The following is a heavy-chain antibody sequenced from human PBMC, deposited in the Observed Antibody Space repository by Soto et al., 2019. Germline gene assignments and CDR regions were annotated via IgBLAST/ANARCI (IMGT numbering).Heavy chain of an antibody. CDR2: ISPHKGDT. CDR1: GYTFSSIG. J-gene: IGHJ4*02. CDR3: ARDLDGSGSYYSNY. V-gene: IGHV1-18*01. Sequence: QVQLVQSGAEVKKPGASVTVSCKTSGYTFSSIGISWVRQAPGQGLEWMGWISPHKGDTYYAQRLQGRVTMTTDTSTSTADMVLGGLRSDDTAVYFCARDLDGSGSYYSNYWGQGTLVTVSS. D-gene: IGHD3-10*01.